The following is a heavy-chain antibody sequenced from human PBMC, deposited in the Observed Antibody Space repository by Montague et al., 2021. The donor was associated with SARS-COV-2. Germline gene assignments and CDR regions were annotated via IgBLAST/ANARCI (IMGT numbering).Heavy chain of an antibody. CDR1: GFPFSGFW. V-gene: IGHV3-7*01. CDR2: IEENGGEK. D-gene: IGHD1-14*01. J-gene: IGHJ4*02. CDR3: ARANPRGASWAY. Sequence: SLRLSCAASGFPFSGFWMRWFRSAPGKGPEQVAEIEENGGEKNYXDSVKGRFTISRDNAKNSLYLHMNSLRGEDTALYFCARANPRGASWAYWGQGTLVTVSS.